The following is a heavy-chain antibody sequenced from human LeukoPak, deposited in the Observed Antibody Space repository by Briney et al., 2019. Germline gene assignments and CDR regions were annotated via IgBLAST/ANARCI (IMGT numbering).Heavy chain of an antibody. D-gene: IGHD3-22*01. CDR2: ISAYNGNT. CDR1: GYTFTSYG. J-gene: IGHJ4*02. Sequence: VASVKVSCKASGYTFTSYGISWVRQAPGQGLAWMGWISAYNGNTNYAQKLQGRVTMTTDTSTSTAYMELRSLRSDDTAVYYCARGYDSSGYYRTKDYYFDYWGQGTLVTVSS. V-gene: IGHV1-18*01. CDR3: ARGYDSSGYYRTKDYYFDY.